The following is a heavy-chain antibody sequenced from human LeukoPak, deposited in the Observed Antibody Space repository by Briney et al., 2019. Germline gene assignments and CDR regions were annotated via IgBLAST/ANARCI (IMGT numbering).Heavy chain of an antibody. Sequence: PGGSLRLSCAASGFTFSSYGMHWVRQAPGKGLEWVAFIRYGGSNKYYADSVKGRFTISRDNSKNTLYLQMNSLRAEGTAVYYCSVVVVVVAATQVDYWGQGTLVTVSS. V-gene: IGHV3-30*02. D-gene: IGHD2-15*01. CDR3: SVVVVVVAATQVDY. CDR1: GFTFSSYG. CDR2: IRYGGSNK. J-gene: IGHJ4*02.